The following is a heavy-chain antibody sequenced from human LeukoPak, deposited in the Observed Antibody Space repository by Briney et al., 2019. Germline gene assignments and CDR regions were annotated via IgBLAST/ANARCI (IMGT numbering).Heavy chain of an antibody. CDR1: GGSITNYY. D-gene: IGHD2-15*01. CDR3: ARVGAVVVASFDY. J-gene: IGHJ4*02. CDR2: IYYSGNI. Sequence: PSETLSLTCTVSGGSITNYYWSWIRQPPGKGLEWIGYIYYSGNINYNPSLKSRVTISVDTSKNQLSLKLSSVTAADTAVYYCARVGAVVVASFDYWGQGTLVTVSS. V-gene: IGHV4-59*12.